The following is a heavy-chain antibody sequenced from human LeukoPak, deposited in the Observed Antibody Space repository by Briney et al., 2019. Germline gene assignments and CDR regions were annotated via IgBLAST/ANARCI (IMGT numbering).Heavy chain of an antibody. Sequence: ASVKVSCKASGYTFTSYGISWVRQATGQGLEWMGWMNPNSDNTGYAQKFQGRVTMTRNTSISTAYMELSSLRSEDTAVYYCARGGGDIVVGYGMDVWGQGTTVTVSS. V-gene: IGHV1-8*02. D-gene: IGHD2-2*01. CDR2: MNPNSDNT. CDR3: ARGGGDIVVGYGMDV. CDR1: GYTFTSYG. J-gene: IGHJ6*02.